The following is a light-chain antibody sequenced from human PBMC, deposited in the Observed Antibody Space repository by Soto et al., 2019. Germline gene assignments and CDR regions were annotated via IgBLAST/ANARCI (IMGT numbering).Light chain of an antibody. J-gene: IGLJ1*01. Sequence: QSALTQPPSVSGSPGESITISCPGTSSDVGGYNYVSWYQQHPGKAPKLMIYDVSHRPSGISNRFSGSKSGNTASLTISGLQAEDEADYFCSSFRRSNSFVFGTGTKVTVL. CDR2: DVS. CDR1: SSDVGGYNY. V-gene: IGLV2-14*03. CDR3: SSFRRSNSFV.